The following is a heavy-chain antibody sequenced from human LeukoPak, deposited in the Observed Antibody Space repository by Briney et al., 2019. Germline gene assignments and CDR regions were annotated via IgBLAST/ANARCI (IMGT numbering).Heavy chain of an antibody. V-gene: IGHV4-38-2*02. Sequence: PSETLSLTCTVSGYSISSGYYWGWIRQPPGKGLEWIGSIYHSGSTYYNPSLKSRVTISVDTSKNQFSLKLSSVTAADTAVYYCARETTIFGVVTGFDYWGQGTLVTVSS. J-gene: IGHJ4*02. CDR3: ARETTIFGVVTGFDY. CDR1: GYSISSGYY. D-gene: IGHD3-3*01. CDR2: IYHSGST.